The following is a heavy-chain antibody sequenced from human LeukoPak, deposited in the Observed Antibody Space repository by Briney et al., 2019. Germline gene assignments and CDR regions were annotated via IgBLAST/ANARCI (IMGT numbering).Heavy chain of an antibody. V-gene: IGHV3-23*01. CDR3: AKFVVRGPSYMDV. Sequence: GGSLRLSCAASGFTFSRYAMSWVRQAPGKGLEWVSAISGSGGSTYYAGSVKGRFTISRDNSKNTLYLQMNSLRAEDTAVYYCAKFVVRGPSYMDVWGKGTTVTVSS. CDR2: ISGSGGST. D-gene: IGHD3-10*01. J-gene: IGHJ6*03. CDR1: GFTFSRYA.